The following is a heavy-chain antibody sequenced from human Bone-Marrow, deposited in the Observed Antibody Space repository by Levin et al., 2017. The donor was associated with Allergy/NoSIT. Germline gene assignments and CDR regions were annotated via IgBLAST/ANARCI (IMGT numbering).Heavy chain of an antibody. D-gene: IGHD2-15*01. Sequence: GGSLRLSCAVSGITFRNYGLSWVRQAPGKGLEWVACSGVGGFLYYTDSVKGRFTISGDNDNNSLFLQMNSLRAEDTAIYYCARGYCSGGNCHPYFFDYWGQGTLVTVSS. J-gene: IGHJ4*02. CDR3: ARGYCSGGNCHPYFFDY. CDR2: SGVGGFL. V-gene: IGHV3-21*01. CDR1: GITFRNYG.